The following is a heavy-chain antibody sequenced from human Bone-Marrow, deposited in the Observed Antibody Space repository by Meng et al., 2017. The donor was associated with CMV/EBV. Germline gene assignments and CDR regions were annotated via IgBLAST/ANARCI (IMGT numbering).Heavy chain of an antibody. CDR2: INHSGST. Sequence: ESLKISCAVYGGSFSGYYWSWIRQPPGKGLEWIGEINHSGSTNYNPSLKSRVTISVDTSKNQFSLKLSSVTAADTAVYYCARQFYDGASDIWGQGTMVTVSS. J-gene: IGHJ3*02. D-gene: IGHD2/OR15-2a*01. V-gene: IGHV4-34*01. CDR1: GGSFSGYY. CDR3: ARQFYDGASDI.